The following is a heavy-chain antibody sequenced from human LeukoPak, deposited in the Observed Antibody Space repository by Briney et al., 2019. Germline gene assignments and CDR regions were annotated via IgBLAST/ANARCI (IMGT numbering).Heavy chain of an antibody. D-gene: IGHD5-18*01. CDR3: AKDWIQFNRVFDCFDS. J-gene: IGHJ4*02. CDR2: IGNTET. V-gene: IGHV3-23*01. CDR1: GFPFETNA. Sequence: PGGSLRLSCATSGFPFETNAMSWVRQAPGKGLEWVATIGNTETFYADSVTGRFTISRDNSKNPVNLQMNRLRVEDTAIYYCAKDWIQFNRVFDCFDSWGQGALVTVSS.